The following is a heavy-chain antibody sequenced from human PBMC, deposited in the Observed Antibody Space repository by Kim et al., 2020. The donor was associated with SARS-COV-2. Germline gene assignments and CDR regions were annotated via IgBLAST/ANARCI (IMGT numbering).Heavy chain of an antibody. CDR3: AKDLPAAAGTILYYYYGMDV. CDR1: GFTFSSYA. D-gene: IGHD6-13*01. CDR2: ISGSGGST. Sequence: GGSLRLSCAASGFTFSSYAMSWVRQAPGKGLEWVSAISGSGGSTYYADSVKGRFTISRDNSKNTLYLQMNSLRAEDTAVYYCAKDLPAAAGTILYYYYGMDVWGQGTTVTVSS. V-gene: IGHV3-23*01. J-gene: IGHJ6*02.